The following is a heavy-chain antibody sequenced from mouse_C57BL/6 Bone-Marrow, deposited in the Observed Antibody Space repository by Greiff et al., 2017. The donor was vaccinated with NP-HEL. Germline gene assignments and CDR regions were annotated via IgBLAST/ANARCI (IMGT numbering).Heavy chain of an antibody. V-gene: IGHV14-4*01. D-gene: IGHD1-1*01. Sequence: VQLQQSGAELVRPGASVKLSCTASGFNIKDDYMHWVKQRPEQGLEWIGWIDPENGDTEYASKFQGKATITADTSSNTAYLQLSSLTSEDTAVYYCTTFITTVVAKDYLDYWGQGTTLTVSS. CDR1: GFNIKDDY. CDR2: IDPENGDT. J-gene: IGHJ2*01. CDR3: TTFITTVVAKDYLDY.